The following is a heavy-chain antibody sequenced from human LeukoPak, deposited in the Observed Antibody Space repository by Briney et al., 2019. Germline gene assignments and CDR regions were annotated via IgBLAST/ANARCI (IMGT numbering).Heavy chain of an antibody. CDR3: ARNFDMKGFDP. D-gene: IGHD3-9*01. Sequence: VASVKVSCKASGYTFTGYYMNWVRQPPGQGLEWMGWINSDSGFTKYAQKFQGRVTMTRDTSITTVYMDLTRLTSDDTAVYYCARNFDMKGFDPWGQGTLVTVSS. CDR1: GYTFTGYY. V-gene: IGHV1-2*02. J-gene: IGHJ5*02. CDR2: INSDSGFT.